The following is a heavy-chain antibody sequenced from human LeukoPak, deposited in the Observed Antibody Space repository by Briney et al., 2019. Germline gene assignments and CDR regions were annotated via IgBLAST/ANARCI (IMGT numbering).Heavy chain of an antibody. CDR3: ARDREGSYDSSGFLDH. V-gene: IGHV3-66*01. J-gene: IGHJ4*02. CDR2: IYSSDST. D-gene: IGHD3-22*01. Sequence: PGGSQRLSCAASGFTVTSNYMSWVRQAPGKGLECVSVIYSSDSTYYADSVKGRFTLSRDNSKNTLYLQMNSLRVEDTALYYCARDREGSYDSSGFLDHWGQGTLVTVSS. CDR1: GFTVTSNY.